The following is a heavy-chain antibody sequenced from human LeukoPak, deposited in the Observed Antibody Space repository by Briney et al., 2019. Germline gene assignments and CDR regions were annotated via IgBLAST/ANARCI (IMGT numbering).Heavy chain of an antibody. J-gene: IGHJ6*03. CDR1: GYTFTGYY. Sequence: ASVKVSCKASGYTFTGYYMHWVRQAPGQGLEWMGWINPNSGGTNYAQKFQGRVTMTRDTSISTAYMELSSLTSDDTAVYYCAGGVVAATFYYYMDVWGKGTTVTVSS. V-gene: IGHV1-2*02. CDR2: INPNSGGT. D-gene: IGHD2-15*01. CDR3: AGGVVAATFYYYMDV.